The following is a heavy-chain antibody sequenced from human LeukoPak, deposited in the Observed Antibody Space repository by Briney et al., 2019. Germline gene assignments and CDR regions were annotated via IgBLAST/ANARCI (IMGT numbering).Heavy chain of an antibody. CDR1: GFTFSSHA. CDR3: ARDQQDY. V-gene: IGHV3-30-3*01. CDR2: MSYDGSNK. D-gene: IGHD6-13*01. Sequence: PGGSLRLSCAASGFTFSSHAMHWVRQAPGKGLEWVAIMSYDGSNKYYADSVKDRFTISRDNSKNTLYLQMNSLRAEDTAVYYCARDQQDYWGQGTLVTVSS. J-gene: IGHJ4*02.